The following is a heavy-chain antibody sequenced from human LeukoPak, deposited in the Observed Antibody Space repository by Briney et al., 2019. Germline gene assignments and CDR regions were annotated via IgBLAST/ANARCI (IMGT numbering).Heavy chain of an antibody. V-gene: IGHV3-48*01. CDR3: ARDQAYSFDY. CDR1: GFTFHAYS. J-gene: IGHJ4*02. D-gene: IGHD4-11*01. CDR2: IGSSSSPI. Sequence: PGGSLRLSCGASGFTFHAYSMNRVRQAPEKGLEWVSYIGSSSSPIYYADSVKGRFTISRDNAKNSLYLQMDSLRAEDTAVYYCARDQAYSFDYWGQGTLVTVSS.